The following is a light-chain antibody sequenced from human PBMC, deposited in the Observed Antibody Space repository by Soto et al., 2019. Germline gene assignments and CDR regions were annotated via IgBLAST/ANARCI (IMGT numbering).Light chain of an antibody. CDR2: EVN. J-gene: IGLJ1*01. V-gene: IGLV2-8*01. CDR1: SSDVGGYNY. CDR3: SSYAGSSNV. Sequence: QSALTQPPSASGSPGQSVALSCTGTSSDVGGYNYVSWYQQHPGNAPTLRIYEVNKRPSGVPDRFSGSKSGNTASLTVSGLQAEDEADYYCSSYAGSSNVFGTGTKVTVL.